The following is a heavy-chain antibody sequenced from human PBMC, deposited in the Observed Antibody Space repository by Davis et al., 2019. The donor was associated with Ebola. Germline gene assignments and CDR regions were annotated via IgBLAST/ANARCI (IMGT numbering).Heavy chain of an antibody. J-gene: IGHJ4*02. CDR1: GFTFDDYG. CDR2: ISWNSGSI. V-gene: IGHV3-9*01. Sequence: PGGSLRLSCAASGFTFDDYGMHWVRQPPGKGLEWVSGISWNSGSIGYADSVKGRFTISRDNAKSTLYLQMNSLTAEDTAVYYCVRTTYGAPEYWGQGTLVTVSS. CDR3: VRTTYGAPEY. D-gene: IGHD1-7*01.